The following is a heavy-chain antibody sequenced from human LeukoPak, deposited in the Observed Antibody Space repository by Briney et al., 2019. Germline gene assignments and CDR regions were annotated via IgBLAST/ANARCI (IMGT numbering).Heavy chain of an antibody. Sequence: SETLFLTCTVSGDSISNHYWSWIRQPPGKGLEWIGYIYYSGSTNYNPSLKSRVTISLDTSKNQFSLKLTSVTAADTAVYYCARHPSYYDRIDYWGQGTLVTVSS. CDR2: IYYSGST. J-gene: IGHJ4*02. CDR1: GDSISNHY. CDR3: ARHPSYYDRIDY. D-gene: IGHD3-22*01. V-gene: IGHV4-59*08.